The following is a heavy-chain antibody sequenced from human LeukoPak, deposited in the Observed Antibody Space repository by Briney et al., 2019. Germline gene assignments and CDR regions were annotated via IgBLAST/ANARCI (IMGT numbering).Heavy chain of an antibody. Sequence: ASVKVSCKASGYTFTSYGISWVRQAPGQGLEWMGWISAYNGNTNYAQKLQGRVTMTTDTSTSTAYMELRSLRSDDTAVYYCARDGIVVVPAAPSNYYYMDVWGKGTTVTVSS. CDR1: GYTFTSYG. CDR3: ARDGIVVVPAAPSNYYYMDV. J-gene: IGHJ6*03. CDR2: ISAYNGNT. V-gene: IGHV1-18*01. D-gene: IGHD2-2*01.